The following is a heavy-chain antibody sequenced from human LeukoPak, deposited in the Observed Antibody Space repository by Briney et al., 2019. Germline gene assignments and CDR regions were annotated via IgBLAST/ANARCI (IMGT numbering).Heavy chain of an antibody. D-gene: IGHD2-15*01. Sequence: PSETLSLTCTVSGGSISSYSWSWIRQPPGKGLEWIAYIYNSGRASYNPSLKCRVTISLDTSKNQFSLKLSSVTAADTAVYYCARASKDEVVAPRTFFGYYYMDVWGKGTTVTVSS. CDR3: ARASKDEVVAPRTFFGYYYMDV. CDR1: GGSISSYS. CDR2: IYNSGRA. J-gene: IGHJ6*03. V-gene: IGHV4-59*01.